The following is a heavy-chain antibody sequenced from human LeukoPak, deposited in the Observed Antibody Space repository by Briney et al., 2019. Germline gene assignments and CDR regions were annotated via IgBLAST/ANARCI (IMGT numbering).Heavy chain of an antibody. J-gene: IGHJ4*02. CDR1: GDSFIGFY. CDR3: ARVGYYYGSGSYYFDY. D-gene: IGHD3-10*01. Sequence: SATLSLTCAVYGDSFIGFYWCWIREPPGKGVGWIGEINHSGIINYNTSPQSRANLSVDTSKSQFSLKLSSVTAADTAVYYCARVGYYYGSGSYYFDYWGQGTLVTVPS. V-gene: IGHV4-34*01. CDR2: INHSGII.